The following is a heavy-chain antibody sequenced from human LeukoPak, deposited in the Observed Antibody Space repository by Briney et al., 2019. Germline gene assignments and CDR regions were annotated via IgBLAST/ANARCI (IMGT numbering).Heavy chain of an antibody. CDR1: GYTFTSYG. V-gene: IGHV1-18*01. J-gene: IGHJ4*02. D-gene: IGHD3-22*01. CDR3: ARDYYDSSGYYRVPNFDY. Sequence: GASVKVSCKASGYTFTSYGISWVRQAPGQGLEWMGWISAYNGNTNYVQKLQGRVTMTTDTSTSTAYMELRSLRSDDTAVYYCARDYYDSSGYYRVPNFDYWGQGTLVTVSS. CDR2: ISAYNGNT.